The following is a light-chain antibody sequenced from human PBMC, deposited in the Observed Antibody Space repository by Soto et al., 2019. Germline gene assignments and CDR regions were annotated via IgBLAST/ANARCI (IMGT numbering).Light chain of an antibody. J-gene: IGKJ2*01. CDR1: ESVSSY. CDR3: QQRGNWPWAQYT. Sequence: EIVLTQSPATLSLSSGERATLSCRANESVSSYLAWYQQKPGQAPRRLIYDASSRATGIPARFSGSGSGTDVTLTISSLEPEDFAVYYCQQRGNWPWAQYTFGQGTKLEIK. CDR2: DAS. V-gene: IGKV3-11*01.